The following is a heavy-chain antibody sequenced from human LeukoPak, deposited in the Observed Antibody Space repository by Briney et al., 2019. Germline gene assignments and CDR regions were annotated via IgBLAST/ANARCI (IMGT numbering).Heavy chain of an antibody. D-gene: IGHD2-2*02. J-gene: IGHJ3*02. CDR2: AYYSGST. CDR3: AIHRPNTPDDAFDI. V-gene: IGHV4-59*08. Sequence: SETLSLTCTVSGDSISSYYWSWVRQPPGKALEWIGYAYYSGSTNYNPSLKSRVTLSVDTSKNQFSLKLSSVTATDTAVCYCAIHRPNTPDDAFDIWGQGTMVTVSS. CDR1: GDSISSYY.